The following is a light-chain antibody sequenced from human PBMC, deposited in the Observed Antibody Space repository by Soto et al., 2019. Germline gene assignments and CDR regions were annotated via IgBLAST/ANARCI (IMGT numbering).Light chain of an antibody. CDR1: QSVSSNY. V-gene: IGKV3-20*01. J-gene: IGKJ2*01. Sequence: EIVLTQSPGTLSLSPGERGALSCRASQSVSSNYLAWYQQKPGQAPRLLIYAASSRSTDIPDRFSGSGSGTAFTLTISRLEPEDFAVYYCHQYGSLPRTFGQGTKLEIK. CDR2: AAS. CDR3: HQYGSLPRT.